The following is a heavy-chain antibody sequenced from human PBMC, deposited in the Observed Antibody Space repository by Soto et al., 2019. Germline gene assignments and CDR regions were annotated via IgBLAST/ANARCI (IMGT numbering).Heavy chain of an antibody. CDR2: INSDGSST. J-gene: IGHJ6*02. Sequence: SGGSLRLSCAPSGFIFTNYWMHWVRQAPGKGLVWVSRINSDGSSTNYADSVKGRFTISRDNAKNTLYLQMDSLRAEDMAVYYCARGAVSTAMSIHGMDVWGQGTTVTVSS. V-gene: IGHV3-74*01. CDR3: ARGAVSTAMSIHGMDV. D-gene: IGHD2-2*01. CDR1: GFIFTNYW.